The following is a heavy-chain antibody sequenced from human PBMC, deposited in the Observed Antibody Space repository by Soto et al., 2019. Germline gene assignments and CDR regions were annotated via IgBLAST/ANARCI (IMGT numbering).Heavy chain of an antibody. CDR2: IYSSGST. CDR3: ARGQRFSDWFDP. V-gene: IGHV4-4*07. J-gene: IGHJ5*02. CDR1: GGAISTYY. Sequence: TLSLTCPFSGGAISTYYWTWIRQPAGKGLEWIGRIYSSGSTKYNPSLQSRVTMSLDTSNNQFSLRLTSVTAADTAVYYCARGQRFSDWFDPWGQGTLVTVSA. D-gene: IGHD3-3*01.